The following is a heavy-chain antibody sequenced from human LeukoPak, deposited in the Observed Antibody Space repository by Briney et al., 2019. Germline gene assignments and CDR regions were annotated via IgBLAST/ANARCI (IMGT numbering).Heavy chain of an antibody. V-gene: IGHV3-30*18. CDR2: ISYDGSNK. D-gene: IGHD5-18*01. CDR3: AKDPGYSYGYGPGY. CDR1: GFTFSSYG. J-gene: IGHJ4*02. Sequence: GGSLRLSCAASGFTFSSYGMHWVRQAPGKGLEWVAVISYDGSNKYYADSVKGRFTISRDNSKNTLYLQMNSLRAEDTAVYYCAKDPGYSYGYGPGYWGQGTLVTVSS.